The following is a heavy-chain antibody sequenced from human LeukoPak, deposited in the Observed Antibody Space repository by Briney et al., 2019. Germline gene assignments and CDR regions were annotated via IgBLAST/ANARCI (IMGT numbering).Heavy chain of an antibody. Sequence: GGSLRLSCAASGFTFSSDAMSWVRQAPGKGLEWFSVISGSGGSTYYADSVKGRFSISRDNSKNTLYLQMNSLRAEDTAVYYCAKAPMEDSWYIHFDYWGQGTLVTVSS. J-gene: IGHJ4*02. CDR1: GFTFSSDA. CDR2: ISGSGGST. D-gene: IGHD6-13*01. CDR3: AKAPMEDSWYIHFDY. V-gene: IGHV3-23*01.